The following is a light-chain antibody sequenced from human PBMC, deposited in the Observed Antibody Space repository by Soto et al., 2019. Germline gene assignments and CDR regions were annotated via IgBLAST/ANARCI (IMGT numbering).Light chain of an antibody. CDR2: DVS. V-gene: IGLV2-11*01. CDR1: SSDVGGYHH. Sequence: QSALTQPRSVSGSPGQSVTISCTGTSSDVGGYHHVSWYQQQPGKAPKLMIYDVSKRPSGVPDRFSGSKSGNTASLTISGLQAEDEDAYYCCSYEGRDNGVFGTGTKLTVL. CDR3: CSYEGRDNGV. J-gene: IGLJ1*01.